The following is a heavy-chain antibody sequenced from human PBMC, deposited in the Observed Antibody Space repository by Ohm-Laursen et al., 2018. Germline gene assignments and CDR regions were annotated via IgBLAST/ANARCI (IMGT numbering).Heavy chain of an antibody. Sequence: GSLRLSCSASGFTFSSYAMSWVRQAPGKGLEWVSAISGSGGSTYYADSVKGRFTISRDNSKNTLYLQMNSLRAEDTAVYYCAKDLGVLSSWFSERGDFFDYWGQGTLVTVSS. CDR3: AKDLGVLSSWFSERGDFFDY. V-gene: IGHV3-23*01. CDR2: ISGSGGST. D-gene: IGHD6-13*01. CDR1: GFTFSSYA. J-gene: IGHJ4*02.